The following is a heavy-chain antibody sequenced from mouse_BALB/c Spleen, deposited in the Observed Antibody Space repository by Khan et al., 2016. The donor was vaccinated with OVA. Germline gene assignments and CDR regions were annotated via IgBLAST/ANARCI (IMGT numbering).Heavy chain of an antibody. CDR2: INPHIGES. CDR3: ARIYGSDFDY. Sequence: VQLQQSGPELVKPGASVKISCKASGYSFTGYFMNWVMQSHGKSLEWIGRINPHIGESFYNPTFKGKATLTADESSSTANMELRSLASEDSAIYYCARIYGSDFDYWGQGTTLTVSS. D-gene: IGHD1-1*01. V-gene: IGHV1-20*02. CDR1: GYSFTGYF. J-gene: IGHJ2*01.